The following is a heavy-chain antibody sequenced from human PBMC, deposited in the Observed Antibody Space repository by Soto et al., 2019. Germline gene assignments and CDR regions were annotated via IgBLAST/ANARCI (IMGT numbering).Heavy chain of an antibody. CDR2: TYYRSKWYN. V-gene: IGHV6-1*01. CDR3: ARVRYSSSWGTYYYYGMGV. Sequence: SQTLSLTCAISGDSVSSNSAALNWIRQSPSRGLEWLGRTYYRSKWYNDYAVSVKSRITINPDTSKNQFSLQLNSVTPEDTAVYYCARVRYSSSWGTYYYYGMGVWGQGTTVTVSS. CDR1: GDSVSSNSAA. J-gene: IGHJ6*02. D-gene: IGHD6-13*01.